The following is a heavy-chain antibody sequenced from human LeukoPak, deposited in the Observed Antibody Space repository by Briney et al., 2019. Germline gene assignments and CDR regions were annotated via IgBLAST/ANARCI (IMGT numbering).Heavy chain of an antibody. CDR1: GGSFSDYY. V-gene: IGHV4-34*01. CDR3: ARPLSYYYYVDV. J-gene: IGHJ6*03. CDR2: INHSGTT. Sequence: PSETLSLTCAVYGGSFSDYYWSWIRQPPGQGLEWIGEINHSGTTNYSPSLKSRVTISVDTSKNQFSLKLSSVTAADTAVYFCARPLSYYYYVDVWGTGTTVTVSS. D-gene: IGHD2/OR15-2a*01.